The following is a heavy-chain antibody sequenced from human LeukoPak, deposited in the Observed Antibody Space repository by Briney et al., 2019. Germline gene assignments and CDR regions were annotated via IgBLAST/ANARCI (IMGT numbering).Heavy chain of an antibody. CDR2: IKYDGSEK. V-gene: IGHV3-7*01. Sequence: PGGSLRLSCAASGFTFSSKWMSWVRQAPGKGLEWVANIKYDGSEKYCVDSVKGRFTISRDNAKNSLYLQMNSLRVEDTAVYYCARDHLAAARTLGWFDPWGQGTLVTVSS. J-gene: IGHJ5*02. CDR1: GFTFSSKW. D-gene: IGHD6-13*01. CDR3: ARDHLAAARTLGWFDP.